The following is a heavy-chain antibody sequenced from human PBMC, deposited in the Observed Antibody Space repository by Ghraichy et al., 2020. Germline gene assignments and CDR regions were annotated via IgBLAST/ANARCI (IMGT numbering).Heavy chain of an antibody. V-gene: IGHV3-64*01. D-gene: IGHD7-27*01. J-gene: IGHJ4*02. CDR1: GFTFSSYA. Sequence: GGSLRLSCAASGFTFSSYAMHWVRQAPGKGLEYVSAISSNGGSTYYANSVKGRFTISRDNSKNTLYLQMGSLRAEDMAVYYCARGPHWGSKIDYWGQGTLVTVSS. CDR2: ISSNGGST. CDR3: ARGPHWGSKIDY.